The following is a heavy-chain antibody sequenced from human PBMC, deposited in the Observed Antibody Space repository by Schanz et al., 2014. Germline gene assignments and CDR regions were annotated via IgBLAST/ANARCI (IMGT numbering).Heavy chain of an antibody. D-gene: IGHD3-9*01. J-gene: IGHJ3*01. CDR2: ISGTGGDDT. V-gene: IGHV3-23*04. CDR1: GFSFSSYA. CDR3: VRDSFFAFDY. Sequence: EVQLVESGGGLVQPGGSLRLSCAASGFSFSSYAMGWVRQARGKGLEWVSSISGTGGDDTYYADSVKGRFTISRDNSKNTLFLQMNSLRAEDTAVYYCVRDSFFAFDYWGQGTMVTVSS.